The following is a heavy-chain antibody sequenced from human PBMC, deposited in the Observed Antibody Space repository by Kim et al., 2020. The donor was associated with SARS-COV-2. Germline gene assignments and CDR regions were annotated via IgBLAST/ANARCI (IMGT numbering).Heavy chain of an antibody. CDR1: GFTFSSYS. CDR3: ARDKGGGSSGFTTDAFDI. CDR2: ISSSSSYI. V-gene: IGHV3-21*01. D-gene: IGHD3-22*01. J-gene: IGHJ3*02. Sequence: GGSLRLSCADSGFTFSSYSMNWVRQAPGKGLEWVSSISSSSSYIYYADSVKGRFTISRDNAKNSLYLQMNSLRAEDTAVYYCARDKGGGSSGFTTDAFDIWGQGTMVTVSS.